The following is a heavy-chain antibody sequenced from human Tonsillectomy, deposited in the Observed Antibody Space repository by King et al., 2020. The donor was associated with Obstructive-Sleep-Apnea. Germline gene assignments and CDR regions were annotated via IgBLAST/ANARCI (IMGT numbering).Heavy chain of an antibody. V-gene: IGHV3-30*04. J-gene: IGHJ4*02. CDR3: ARATEGSSSWNDY. Sequence: VQLVESGGGVVQPGRSLRLSCAASGFTFSSYAMHWVRQAPGKGLEWVAVISFDGTNKYYADSVQGRFTISRDNSKNTLYLQMNSLRAEDTAVYYCARATEGSSSWNDYWGQGTLVTVSS. CDR1: GFTFSSYA. CDR2: ISFDGTNK. D-gene: IGHD6-13*01.